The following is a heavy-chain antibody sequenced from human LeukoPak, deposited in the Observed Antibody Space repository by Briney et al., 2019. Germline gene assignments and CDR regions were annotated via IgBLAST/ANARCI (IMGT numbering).Heavy chain of an antibody. J-gene: IGHJ4*02. CDR3: ARAGEDCSSTSCPYYFDY. D-gene: IGHD2-2*01. Sequence: GSVKVSCKASGYTFTSFYMQWVRQAPGQGPEWMGIINPSGGSTNYTQKLQGSVTMTRDMSPSTVYMDLSRLRSVDTAVYYCARAGEDCSSTSCPYYFDYWGQGTLVTVSS. V-gene: IGHV1-46*01. CDR2: INPSGGST. CDR1: GYTFTSFY.